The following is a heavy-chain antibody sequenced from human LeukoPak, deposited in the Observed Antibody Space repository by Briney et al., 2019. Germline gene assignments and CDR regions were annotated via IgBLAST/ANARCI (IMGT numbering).Heavy chain of an antibody. D-gene: IGHD4-17*01. CDR2: IYYSGNT. CDR1: GGSISSYY. V-gene: IGHV4-59*08. CDR3: ARGGNGDNNWYFDL. Sequence: PSETLSLTCTVSGGSISSYYWSWIRQPPGKGLVWIGYIYYSGNTNYNPSLKSRVTISVDTSKNQFSLKLSSVTAADTAVYYCARGGNGDNNWYFDLWGRGTLVTVSS. J-gene: IGHJ2*01.